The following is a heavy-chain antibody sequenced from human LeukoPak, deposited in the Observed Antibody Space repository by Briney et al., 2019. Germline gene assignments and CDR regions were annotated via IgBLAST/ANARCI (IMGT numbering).Heavy chain of an antibody. J-gene: IGHJ4*02. CDR2: IKQDGSDK. CDR1: GFIFSSYW. V-gene: IGHV3-7*01. CDR3: ARDSRFTMRDY. Sequence: GGSLRLSCAASGFIFSSYWMSWVRQAPGKGLEWVANIKQDGSDKSYVDSVKGRFTISRDNAKNSLYLQMNSLRAEDTAVYYCARDSRFTMRDYWGQETLVTVSS. D-gene: IGHD3-22*01.